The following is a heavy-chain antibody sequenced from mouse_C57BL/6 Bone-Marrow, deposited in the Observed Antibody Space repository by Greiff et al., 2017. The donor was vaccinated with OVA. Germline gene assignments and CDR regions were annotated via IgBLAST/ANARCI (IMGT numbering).Heavy chain of an antibody. CDR3: ARLLLDYYAMDY. V-gene: IGHV5-2*03. Sequence: EVMLVESGGGLVQPGESLKLSCESNAYEFPSHDMSWVRKTPEKRLELVAAINSDGGSTYYPDTMERRFIISRDNTKKTLYLQMSSLRSEDTALYYCARLLLDYYAMDYWGQGTSVTVSS. CDR2: INSDGGST. J-gene: IGHJ4*01. D-gene: IGHD1-1*02. CDR1: AYEFPSHD.